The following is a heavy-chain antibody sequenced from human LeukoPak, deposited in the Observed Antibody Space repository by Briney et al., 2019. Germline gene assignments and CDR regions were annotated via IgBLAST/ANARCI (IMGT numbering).Heavy chain of an antibody. D-gene: IGHD2-2*01. CDR3: ARSHCSSTSCPFDY. V-gene: IGHV3-66*02. CDR1: GFSVSSNY. J-gene: IGHJ4*02. Sequence: GGSLRLSCAASGFSVSSNYMRWVRQAPGKGLEWVSVIYSGGSTYYADSVKGRFTISRDNSKNTLYLQMNSLRAEDTAVYDCARSHCSSTSCPFDYWGQGTLVTVSS. CDR2: IYSGGST.